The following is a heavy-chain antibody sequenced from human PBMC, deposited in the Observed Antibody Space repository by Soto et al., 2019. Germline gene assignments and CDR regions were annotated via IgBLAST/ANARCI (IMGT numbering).Heavy chain of an antibody. CDR2: ISSNGGST. CDR1: GFTFSSYA. J-gene: IGHJ6*02. Sequence: GGSLRLSCSASGFTFSSYAMHWVRQDPGKGLEYVSAISSNGGSTYYADSVKGRFTISRDNSKNTLYLQMSSLRAEDTAVYYCVKVAASYYYGMDVWGQGTTVTVSS. V-gene: IGHV3-64D*06. CDR3: VKVAASYYYGMDV.